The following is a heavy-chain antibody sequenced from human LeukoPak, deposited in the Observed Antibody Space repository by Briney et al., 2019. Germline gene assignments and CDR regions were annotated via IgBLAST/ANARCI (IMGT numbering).Heavy chain of an antibody. CDR1: GFTFSSYS. CDR2: ISSSSSYI. D-gene: IGHD6-19*01. CDR3: ARRGTIAVPVFWFDP. J-gene: IGHJ5*02. Sequence: GGSLRLSCAASGFTFSSYSMNWVRQAPGKGLEWVSSISSSSSYIYYADSVKGRFTISRDNAKNSVYLQINRLRAEDTAVYYCARRGTIAVPVFWFDPWGQGTLVIVSS. V-gene: IGHV3-21*01.